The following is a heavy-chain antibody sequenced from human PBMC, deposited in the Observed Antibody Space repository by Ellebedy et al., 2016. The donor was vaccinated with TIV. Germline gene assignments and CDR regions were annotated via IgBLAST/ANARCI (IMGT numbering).Heavy chain of an antibody. D-gene: IGHD5-18*01. CDR1: DYTFPNYG. J-gene: IGHJ4*02. CDR2: ISPLNGKT. Sequence: ASVKVSCXTSDYTFPNYGLNWIRQAPGQGLEWLGWISPLNGKTNYAPKFQGRVTMTTDTSTSTAYMELRSLRSDDTAVYYCAREYELWGPFDYWGQGTLVTVSS. V-gene: IGHV1-18*04. CDR3: AREYELWGPFDY.